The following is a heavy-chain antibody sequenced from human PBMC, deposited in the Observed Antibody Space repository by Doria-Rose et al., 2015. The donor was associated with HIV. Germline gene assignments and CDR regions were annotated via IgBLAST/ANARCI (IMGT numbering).Heavy chain of an antibody. V-gene: IGHV2-26*01. CDR2: IFSDDER. D-gene: IGHD6-13*01. J-gene: IGHJ4*02. Sequence: QITLKESGPVLVKPTETLTLTCTVSGVSLSSPGMGGSWIRQPPGKALEWLANIFSDDERSYRTSLKSRLTISRGTSKSQVVPTMTDMDPVDTATYYCARIKSSRWYHKYYFDFWGQGTLVIVSA. CDR1: GVSLSSPGMG. CDR3: ARIKSSRWYHKYYFDF.